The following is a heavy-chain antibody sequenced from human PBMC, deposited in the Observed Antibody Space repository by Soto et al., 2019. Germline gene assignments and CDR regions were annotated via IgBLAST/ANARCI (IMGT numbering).Heavy chain of an antibody. CDR1: GYTFTSYD. J-gene: IGHJ6*03. CDR2: MNPNSGNT. CDR3: AKGGRRVYYSSYYMDF. Sequence: ASVKVSCKASGYTFTSYDINWVRQATGQGLEWMGWMNPNSGNTGYAQKFQGRVTMTRNTSISTAYMELSSLRSEDTAVYYCAKGGRRVYYSSYYMDFGGKGPRSQSP. V-gene: IGHV1-8*01.